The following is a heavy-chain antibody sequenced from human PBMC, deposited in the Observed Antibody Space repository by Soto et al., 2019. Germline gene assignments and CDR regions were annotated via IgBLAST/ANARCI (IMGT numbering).Heavy chain of an antibody. Sequence: LRLSCAASGFTFDDYAMHWVRQAPGKGLEWVSGISWNSGSIGYADSVKGRFTISRDNAKNSLYLQMNSLRAEDTALYYCAKAAALGSNNWFDPWGQGTLVTVSS. CDR2: ISWNSGSI. V-gene: IGHV3-9*01. J-gene: IGHJ5*02. CDR3: AKAAALGSNNWFDP. CDR1: GFTFDDYA. D-gene: IGHD7-27*01.